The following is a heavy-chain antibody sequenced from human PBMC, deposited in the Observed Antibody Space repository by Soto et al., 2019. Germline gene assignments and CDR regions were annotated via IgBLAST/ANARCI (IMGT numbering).Heavy chain of an antibody. J-gene: IGHJ4*02. D-gene: IGHD6-19*01. CDR1: GFTFSNYA. Sequence: EVQLLESGGGLVQPGGSLRLSCAAPGFTFSNYAMNWVRQAPGKGLEWVSVISGSGGSTYYADSVKGRFTISRDNSKTTLYLQMNSLRGEDTAVYYCARRSSGWYFDSWGQGTLVTVSS. V-gene: IGHV3-23*01. CDR3: ARRSSGWYFDS. CDR2: ISGSGGST.